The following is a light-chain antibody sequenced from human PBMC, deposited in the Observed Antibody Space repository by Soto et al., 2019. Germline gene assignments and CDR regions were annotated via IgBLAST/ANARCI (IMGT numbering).Light chain of an antibody. CDR1: QSVYTY. Sequence: EVVLTQSPATVSLSPGERATLSCRASQSVYTYLAWYQQKPGQAPRLLIFDASKRATGITARFSGTGSGTDFTLTISSLEPEDVAVYYCQQRSNRPPVTFGQGTKVEIK. CDR2: DAS. J-gene: IGKJ1*01. CDR3: QQRSNRPPVT. V-gene: IGKV3-11*01.